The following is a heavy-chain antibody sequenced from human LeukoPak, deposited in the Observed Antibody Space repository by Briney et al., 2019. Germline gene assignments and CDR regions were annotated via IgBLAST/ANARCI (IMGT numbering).Heavy chain of an antibody. Sequence: GASVKVSCKASGYTFTSYYMHWVRQAPGQGLEWMGIINPSGGSTGYAQKFQGRVTMTRDTSTSTVYMELSSLRSEDTAVYYCAREGGGGIDIEPSFDYWGQGTLVTVSS. V-gene: IGHV1-46*01. D-gene: IGHD2-15*01. J-gene: IGHJ4*02. CDR1: GYTFTSYY. CDR2: INPSGGST. CDR3: AREGGGGIDIEPSFDY.